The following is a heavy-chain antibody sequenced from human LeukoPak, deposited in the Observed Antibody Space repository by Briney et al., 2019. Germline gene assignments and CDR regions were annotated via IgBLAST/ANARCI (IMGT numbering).Heavy chain of an antibody. CDR2: MNPNSGNT. CDR1: GYTFTSYD. Sequence: ASVKVSCKASGYTFTSYDINWVRQATGQGLEWMGWMNPNSGNTGYAQKFQGRVTMTRNTSISTAYMELSSLRSEDTAVYYCARGRIQLWLRWTNNNWFDPWGQGTPVTVSS. V-gene: IGHV1-8*01. J-gene: IGHJ5*02. CDR3: ARGRIQLWLRWTNNNWFDP. D-gene: IGHD5-18*01.